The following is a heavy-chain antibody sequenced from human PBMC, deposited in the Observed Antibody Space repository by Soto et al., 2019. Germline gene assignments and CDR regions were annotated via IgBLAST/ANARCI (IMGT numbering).Heavy chain of an antibody. V-gene: IGHV3-30-3*01. CDR3: ARGASYYSSSAEYFQH. Sequence: GGSLRLSCAASGFTLSSYAMHWVRQAPGKGLEWVAVISYDGSKKYYADSVKGRFTISRDNSKNTLYLEMNSLRAEDTAVYYCARGASYYSSSAEYFQHWGQGTLVTVSS. D-gene: IGHD4-4*01. J-gene: IGHJ1*01. CDR1: GFTLSSYA. CDR2: ISYDGSKK.